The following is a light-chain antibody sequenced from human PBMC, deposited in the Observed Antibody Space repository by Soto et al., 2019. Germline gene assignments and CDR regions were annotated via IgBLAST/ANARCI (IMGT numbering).Light chain of an antibody. Sequence: QSVLTEPPGASCTPCQVITISCSGSTSNIGSNYVYWYQQLAGTAPTLTTYRNNQRPSGVPDRFSGSQSGTSASLAISGLRSDDAADYFCATWDDRLNGFYVFGPGTKVTVL. CDR1: TSNIGSNY. V-gene: IGLV1-47*01. CDR2: RNN. CDR3: ATWDDRLNGFYV. J-gene: IGLJ1*01.